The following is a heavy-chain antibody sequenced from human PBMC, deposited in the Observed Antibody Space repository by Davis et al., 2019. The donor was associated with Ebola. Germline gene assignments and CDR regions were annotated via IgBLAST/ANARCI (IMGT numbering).Heavy chain of an antibody. CDR1: GFPFSDAW. CDR3: MGDFNPGYYYYMDV. CDR2: IKSKAKGETT. V-gene: IGHV3-15*01. J-gene: IGHJ6*03. Sequence: PGGSLRLSCAASGFPFSDAWMSWVRQAPGKGLEWVGRIKSKAKGETTDYAAPVKGRVTISRDDSKNTLFLQMNSLKTEDTAVYYCMGDFNPGYYYYMDVWGKGTTVTVSS.